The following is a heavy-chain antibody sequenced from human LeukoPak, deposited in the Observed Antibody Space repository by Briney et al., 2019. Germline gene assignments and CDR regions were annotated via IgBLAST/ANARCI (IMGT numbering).Heavy chain of an antibody. D-gene: IGHD3-16*01. Sequence: PGGSLRLSCGASGFTVTSTYMSWVRQAPGKGLEWDSIIYSGGSTYYADSVKGRFSISRDNSKNTLYLQMNSLRAEDTAVYYCARDMITFGGVTAFDYWGQGSLVTVSS. V-gene: IGHV3-66*02. CDR3: ARDMITFGGVTAFDY. CDR1: GFTVTSTY. CDR2: IYSGGST. J-gene: IGHJ4*02.